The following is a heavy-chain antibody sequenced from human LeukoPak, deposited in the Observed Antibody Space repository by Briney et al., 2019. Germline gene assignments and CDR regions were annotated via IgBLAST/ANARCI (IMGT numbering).Heavy chain of an antibody. D-gene: IGHD2-15*01. CDR2: INHSGST. CDR1: GGSISSSSYY. Sequence: SETLSLTCTVSGGSISSSSYYWGWIRQPPGKGLEWIGEINHSGSTNYNPSLKSRVTISVDTSKNQFSLKLSSVTAADTAVYYCARGPGGYCSGGSCYDFDYWGQGTLVTVSS. CDR3: ARGPGGYCSGGSCYDFDY. V-gene: IGHV4-39*07. J-gene: IGHJ4*02.